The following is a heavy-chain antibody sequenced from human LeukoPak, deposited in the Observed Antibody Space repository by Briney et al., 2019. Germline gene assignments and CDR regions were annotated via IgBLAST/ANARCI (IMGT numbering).Heavy chain of an antibody. CDR1: GGSISSSSYY. CDR2: INHSGST. J-gene: IGHJ6*03. Sequence: SETLSLTCTVSGGSISSSSYYWGWIRQPPGKGLEWIGEINHSGSTNYDPSLKSRVTISVDTSKNQFSLKLSSVTAADTAVYYCARLGPGDIVVVPAAISYYYYYMDVWGKGTTVTVSS. D-gene: IGHD2-2*02. CDR3: ARLGPGDIVVVPAAISYYYYYMDV. V-gene: IGHV4-39*07.